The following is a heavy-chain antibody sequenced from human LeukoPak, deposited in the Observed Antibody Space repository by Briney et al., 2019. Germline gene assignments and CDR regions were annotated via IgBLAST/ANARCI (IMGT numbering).Heavy chain of an antibody. Sequence: PGGSLRLSCAASGFTFSSYTMNWVRQAPGKGLEWVSSISSSSNYIYHTDSVKGRFTISRDNAKNSLSLQMNSLRAEDTAVYYCAGSSTGEFDYWGQGTLVTVSS. J-gene: IGHJ4*02. CDR2: ISSSSNYI. CDR1: GFTFSSYT. D-gene: IGHD3-16*01. CDR3: AGSSTGEFDY. V-gene: IGHV3-21*01.